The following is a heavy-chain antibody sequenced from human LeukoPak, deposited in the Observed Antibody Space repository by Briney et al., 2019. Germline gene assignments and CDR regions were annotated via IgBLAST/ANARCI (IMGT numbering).Heavy chain of an antibody. D-gene: IGHD6-19*01. CDR1: GFTFSSYA. CDR3: AKERAIAVAAYDFDY. V-gene: IGHV3-23*01. J-gene: IGHJ4*02. CDR2: ISGSGGST. Sequence: AGYLRLSCAASGFTFSSYAMSWVRQAPGKGLEWVSAISGSGGSTYYADSVKGRFTISRDNSKNTLYLQMSSLRAEDTAVYYCAKERAIAVAAYDFDYWGQGTLVTVSS.